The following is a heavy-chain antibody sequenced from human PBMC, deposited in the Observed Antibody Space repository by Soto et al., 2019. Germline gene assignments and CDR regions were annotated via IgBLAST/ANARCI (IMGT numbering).Heavy chain of an antibody. Sequence: GSLRLSCAASGFTFSSHIMSWVRQAPGKGLEWIGYIYYSGSTNNNPSLKSRVTISVDTSKNQFSLKLSSVTAADTAVYYCARVWGGAFDFWGQGTMVTVSS. CDR1: GFTFSSHI. D-gene: IGHD3-10*01. V-gene: IGHV4-59*11. CDR3: ARVWGGAFDF. J-gene: IGHJ3*01. CDR2: IYYSGST.